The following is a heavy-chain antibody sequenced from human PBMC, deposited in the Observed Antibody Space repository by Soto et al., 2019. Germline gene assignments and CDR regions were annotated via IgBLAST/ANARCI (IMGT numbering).Heavy chain of an antibody. V-gene: IGHV4-39*01. CDR2: MFYSGAT. CDR1: GGSISDISYC. D-gene: IGHD2-15*01. CDR3: ARHKSGSDWLDP. J-gene: IGHJ5*02. Sequence: SETLSLTCTVSGGSISDISYCWGWIRQPPGKGLQWIGCMFYSGATYYNPSLKNRVTLSVDTSNNEFSLKLVSVTAPDTAVYYCARHKSGSDWLDPWGQGTPVTVSS.